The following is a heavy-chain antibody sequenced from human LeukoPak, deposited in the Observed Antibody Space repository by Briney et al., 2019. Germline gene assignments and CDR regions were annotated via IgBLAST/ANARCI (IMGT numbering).Heavy chain of an antibody. CDR2: IYRSGGT. CDR3: AKDSSGPAF. Sequence: GGSLRLSCAASGFIVSDNYMSWVRQAPGKGLEWVSVIYRSGGTFYSDSMKGRFTITRDYSKNMLYLQMDSLRADDTAVYFCAKDSSGPAFWGQGTLVTVSS. V-gene: IGHV3-53*01. J-gene: IGHJ4*02. D-gene: IGHD6-19*01. CDR1: GFIVSDNY.